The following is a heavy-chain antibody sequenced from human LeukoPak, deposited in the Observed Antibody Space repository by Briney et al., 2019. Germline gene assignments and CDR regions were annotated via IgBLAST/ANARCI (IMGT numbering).Heavy chain of an antibody. V-gene: IGHV5-51*01. CDR2: IYPGDSDT. D-gene: IGHD5-24*01. CDR3: ARRCMAKNTPFDY. Sequence: PGESLKISCKGSGYTFTKYWIGWVRQTPGKGLECMGIIYPGDSDTRYSPSFQGQVTISADKSITTAYLQWSSLKASDTTLYYCARRCMAKNTPFDYWGQGTLVTVSS. J-gene: IGHJ4*02. CDR1: GYTFTKYW.